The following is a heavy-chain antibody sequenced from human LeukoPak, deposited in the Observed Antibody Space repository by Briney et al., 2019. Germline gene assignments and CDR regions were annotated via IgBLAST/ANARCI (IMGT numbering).Heavy chain of an antibody. D-gene: IGHD3-22*01. V-gene: IGHV4-4*02. CDR2: VYHDGST. CDR1: GGSISSNNW. CDR3: ARSLYYDTSGPFDF. Sequence: PSETLFLTCAVSGGSISSNNWWSWVRQPPGKGLEWIGEVYHDGSTNYNPSLQSRVTISLDKSKNQFSLKLSSVTAADTAMYYCARSLYYDTSGPFDFWGQGALVSVSS. J-gene: IGHJ4*02.